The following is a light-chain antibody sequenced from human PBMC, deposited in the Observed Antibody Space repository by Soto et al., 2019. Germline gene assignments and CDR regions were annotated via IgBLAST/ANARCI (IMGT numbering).Light chain of an antibody. V-gene: IGKV3-15*01. CDR2: GAS. J-gene: IGKJ1*01. CDR3: QQYNNWRGT. CDR1: QSVSSN. Sequence: EIEMTQSPATLSVSPGETATLSCRASQSVSSNLAWYQQKPGQAPRLLIYGASTRATGIPARFSGSGSGTEFTLTISSLQSEDFAVYYCQQYNNWRGTFGQGTKVDIK.